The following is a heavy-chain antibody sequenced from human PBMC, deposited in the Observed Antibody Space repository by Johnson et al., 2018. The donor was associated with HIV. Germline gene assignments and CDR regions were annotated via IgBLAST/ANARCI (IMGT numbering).Heavy chain of an antibody. CDR2: IKQDGSEK. CDR3: VRDRSTYSGSYYGWDAFAL. CDR1: GFTFSRYW. Sequence: VPLVESGGGLVQPGGSLRLSCEASGFTFSRYWMSWVRQAPGTGLEWVAIIKQDGSEKYYVDSVKGRITISRDNSKNTLYLQMNSLRAEDTAVYYCVRDRSTYSGSYYGWDAFALWGQGTMVTVSS. V-gene: IGHV3-7*05. J-gene: IGHJ3*01. D-gene: IGHD1-26*01.